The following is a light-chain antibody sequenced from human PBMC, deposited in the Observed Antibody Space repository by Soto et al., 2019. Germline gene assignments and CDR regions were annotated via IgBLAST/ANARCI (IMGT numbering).Light chain of an antibody. CDR2: DAS. V-gene: IGKV1-33*01. Sequence: DIQMTQSPSYLSASVGDRVTITCQASQDINNYLNWYQQKPGKAPKLLIYDASNLETGVPLRFSGSGSGTDFTLTISSLQPEDFATYSCQQTYRTPLTFGGGTKVDIK. CDR1: QDINNY. CDR3: QQTYRTPLT. J-gene: IGKJ4*01.